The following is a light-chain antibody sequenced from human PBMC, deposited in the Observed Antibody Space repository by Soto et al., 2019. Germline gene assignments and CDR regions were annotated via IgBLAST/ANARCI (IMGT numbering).Light chain of an antibody. V-gene: IGLV2-23*02. CDR1: SSDVGSYNL. Sequence: QSALTQPASVSVSPGQSITISCTGPSSDVGSYNLVSWYQQYPGKAPKLIIFEVFKRPSGVSHRFSGSKSGNTASLTISGLQAEDEANYYCCSYAGRATYVFGGGTKLTVL. J-gene: IGLJ2*01. CDR2: EVF. CDR3: CSYAGRATYV.